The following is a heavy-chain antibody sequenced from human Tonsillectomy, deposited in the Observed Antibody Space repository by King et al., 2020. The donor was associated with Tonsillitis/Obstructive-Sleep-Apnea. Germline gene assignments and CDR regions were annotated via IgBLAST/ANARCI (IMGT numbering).Heavy chain of an antibody. CDR1: GYTFTSYY. CDR2: INPSGGST. J-gene: IGHJ6*03. D-gene: IGHD2-8*01. Sequence: VQLVESGAEVKKPGASVKVSCKASGYTFTSYYMHWVRQAPGQGLEWMGIINPSGGSTSYAQKFKGRVTMTRDTSTSTVYMELRSLRSEDTAVYYCAGGPANGYYMDVWGKGTTVTVSS. CDR3: AGGPANGYYMDV. V-gene: IGHV1-46*01.